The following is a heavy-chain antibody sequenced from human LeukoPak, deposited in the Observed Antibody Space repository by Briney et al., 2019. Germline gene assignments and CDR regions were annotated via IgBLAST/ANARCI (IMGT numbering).Heavy chain of an antibody. J-gene: IGHJ3*02. CDR1: GYSISSDYY. D-gene: IGHD2-21*02. CDR2: MFHSGST. Sequence: PSETLSLTCTVSGYSISSDYYWGWIRQPPGKGLEWIGSMFHSGSTYYNPSLKSRVTISVDTSKNQFSLKLSSVTAADTAVYYCARGCGGDCWDAFDIWGQGTMVTVSS. CDR3: ARGCGGDCWDAFDI. V-gene: IGHV4-38-2*02.